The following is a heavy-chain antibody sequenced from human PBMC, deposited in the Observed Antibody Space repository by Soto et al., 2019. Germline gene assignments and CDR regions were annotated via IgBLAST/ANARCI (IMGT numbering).Heavy chain of an antibody. CDR1: GGTFSSDA. Sequence: QVQLVQSGAEVKKPGSSVKVSCKASGGTFSSDAISWVRQAPGQGLEWMGGIIPIFGTANYAQKSQGRVTLTADESTRTASMELSSLRSEATAVYYCARDGIAAAGTAGWGQRTLVTVSS. CDR3: ARDGIAAAGTAG. CDR2: IIPIFGTA. D-gene: IGHD6-13*01. V-gene: IGHV1-69*12. J-gene: IGHJ4*02.